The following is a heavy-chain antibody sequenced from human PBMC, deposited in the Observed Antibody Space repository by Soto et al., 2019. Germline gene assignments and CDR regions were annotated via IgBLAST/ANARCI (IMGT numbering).Heavy chain of an antibody. CDR1: GYTFTSYG. Sequence: RASVKVSCKASGYTFTSYGISWVRQAPGQGLEWMGWISAYNGNTNYAQKLQGRVTMTTDTSTSTAYMELRSLRVEDTAVYYCAREGALKPFSSWGQGALVTVSS. V-gene: IGHV1-18*01. CDR3: AREGALKPFSS. J-gene: IGHJ5*02. CDR2: ISAYNGNT.